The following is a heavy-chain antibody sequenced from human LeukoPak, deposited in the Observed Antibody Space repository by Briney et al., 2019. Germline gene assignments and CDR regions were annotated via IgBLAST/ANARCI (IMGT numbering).Heavy chain of an antibody. V-gene: IGHV4-30-2*01. CDR3: ARNGFLEWLQKPYFDY. CDR2: IYHSGST. CDR1: GGSISSGGYS. Sequence: PSQTLSLTCAVSGGSISSGGYSWSWIRQPPGKGLEWIGYIYHSGSTYYNPSLKSRVTISVDRSKSQFSLKLSSVTAADTAVYYCARNGFLEWLQKPYFDYWGQGTLVTVSS. J-gene: IGHJ4*02. D-gene: IGHD3-3*01.